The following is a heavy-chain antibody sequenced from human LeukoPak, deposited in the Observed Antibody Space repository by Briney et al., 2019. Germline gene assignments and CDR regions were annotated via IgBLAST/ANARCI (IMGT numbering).Heavy chain of an antibody. V-gene: IGHV3-23*01. CDR2: ISGSGGST. CDR3: AKAPPNYYDSSGYYSPIDAFDI. D-gene: IGHD3-22*01. Sequence: GGPLRLSCATSGFTFSSYAMSWVRQAPGKGLEWVSAISGSGGSTYYADSVKGRFTISRDNSKNTLYLQMNSLRAEDTAVYYCAKAPPNYYDSSGYYSPIDAFDIWGQGTMVTVSS. CDR1: GFTFSSYA. J-gene: IGHJ3*02.